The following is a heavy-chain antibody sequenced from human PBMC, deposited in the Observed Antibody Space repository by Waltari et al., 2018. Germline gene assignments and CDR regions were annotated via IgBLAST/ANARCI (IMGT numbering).Heavy chain of an antibody. Sequence: QVHLVESGGGVVQPGTSLRLSCAASGFTFGSYALHWVRQAPGKGLEVGGLISYDGSKKYYADAVKGRFTISRDDSKNTVFLQMSSLRHDDTAVYFCARTVVPASILITFNIWGQGTLVTVSS. CDR2: ISYDGSKK. V-gene: IGHV3-30*04. J-gene: IGHJ3*02. CDR3: ARTVVPASILITFNI. D-gene: IGHD2-2*02. CDR1: GFTFGSYA.